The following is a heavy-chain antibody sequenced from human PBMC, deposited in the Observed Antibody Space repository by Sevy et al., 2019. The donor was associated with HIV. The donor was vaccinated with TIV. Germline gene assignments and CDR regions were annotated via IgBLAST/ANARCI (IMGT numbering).Heavy chain of an antibody. CDR3: GGRGVGGYSYSLDS. Sequence: GGSLRLSCAASGFTFSTYWMSWVRQAPGKGLEWVATMKQDGSEKDYVDSVKSRFTISRDNAKNSLYLQMNSLRGEDKGVYYVGGRGVGGYSYSLDSWGQGTLVTVSS. CDR2: MKQDGSEK. D-gene: IGHD5-18*01. V-gene: IGHV3-7*01. J-gene: IGHJ4*02. CDR1: GFTFSTYW.